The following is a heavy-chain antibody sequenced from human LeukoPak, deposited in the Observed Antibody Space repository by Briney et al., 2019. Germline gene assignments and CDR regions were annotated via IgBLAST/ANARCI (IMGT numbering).Heavy chain of an antibody. CDR1: GYTFSGHY. J-gene: IGHJ3*01. D-gene: IGHD3-10*01. V-gene: IGHV1-2*02. CDR2: VNPNNGGT. CDR3: ARIQLLWFGELVEVAAFDF. Sequence: DSVKVSCKASGYTFSGHYMHWVRQAPGQRLEWMGWVNPNNGGTTYAEKFQGRVTMTTDTSISTAYMELSRLRSDDTAVYYCARIQLLWFGELVEVAAFDFWGQGTMVTVSS.